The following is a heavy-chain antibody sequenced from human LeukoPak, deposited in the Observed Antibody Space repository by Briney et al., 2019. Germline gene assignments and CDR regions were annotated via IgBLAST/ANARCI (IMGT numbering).Heavy chain of an antibody. CDR3: ANLKSYCSSTSCQAE. CDR1: DITFSSYG. Sequence: PGRSLRLSCEASDITFSSYGMHWVRQAPGKGLEWVAVTSYNGRESYYVDSVKGRFTIPRDNSKNTLYLQMNSLRAEDTAVYYCANLKSYCSSTSCQAEWGQGTLVTVSS. V-gene: IGHV3-30*18. J-gene: IGHJ4*02. D-gene: IGHD2-2*01. CDR2: TSYNGRES.